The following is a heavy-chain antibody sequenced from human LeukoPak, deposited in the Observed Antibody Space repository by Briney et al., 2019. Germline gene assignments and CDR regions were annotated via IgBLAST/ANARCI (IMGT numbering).Heavy chain of an antibody. CDR1: GGSISSHY. J-gene: IGHJ4*02. CDR3: ARAAAHAPAHFDY. D-gene: IGHD6-13*01. Sequence: SETLSLTCTVSGGSISSHYWSWIWQPPGKGLEWIGYIYYSGSTNYNPSLKSRVTISVDTSRSQFSLKLSSVTAADTAVYYCARAAAHAPAHFDYWGQGTLVTVSS. CDR2: IYYSGST. V-gene: IGHV4-59*11.